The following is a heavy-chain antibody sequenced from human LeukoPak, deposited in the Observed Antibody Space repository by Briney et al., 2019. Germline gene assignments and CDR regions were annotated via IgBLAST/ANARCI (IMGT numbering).Heavy chain of an antibody. V-gene: IGHV1-18*01. D-gene: IGHD2-2*01. CDR1: GYTFTSYG. CDR3: ARVGAIVVVPAATQEDY. J-gene: IGHJ4*02. CDR2: ISAYNGNT. Sequence: ASVKVSCKASGYTFTSYGISWVRQAPGQGLEWMGWISAYNGNTNYAQKLQGRVTMTTDTSTSTAYMELRSLRSDDTAVYCCARVGAIVVVPAATQEDYWGQGTLVTVSS.